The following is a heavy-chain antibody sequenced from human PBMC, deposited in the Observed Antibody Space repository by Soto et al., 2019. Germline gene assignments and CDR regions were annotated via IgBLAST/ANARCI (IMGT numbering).Heavy chain of an antibody. CDR3: VKSREGLAAYFDF. Sequence: GGSLRLSCAASGFTFSTYGMHWVRQAPGKGLEWVAFIWYDGSNKYYADSVKGRFTISRDISKNTLYLQMISLRAEYTAVYYCVKSREGLAAYFDFWGQGTLVTVSS. CDR1: GFTFSTYG. CDR2: IWYDGSNK. J-gene: IGHJ4*02. D-gene: IGHD6-19*01. V-gene: IGHV3-30*02.